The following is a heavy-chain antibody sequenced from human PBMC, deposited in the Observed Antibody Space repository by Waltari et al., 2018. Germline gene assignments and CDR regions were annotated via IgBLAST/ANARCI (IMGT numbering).Heavy chain of an antibody. Sequence: QVHLQESAPGLVKPSETLSLTCTVAGASLTTGGFYWGWVRQRPGKGLEWIGSVYYDGESFYSPSLTSRIVISLDKTKNQFSLNLGSVTAADTATYFCVRATAGAASPFDYWGKGTLVTVSS. V-gene: IGHV4-31*03. CDR1: GASLTTGGFY. J-gene: IGHJ4*02. D-gene: IGHD6-19*01. CDR2: VYYDGES. CDR3: VRATAGAASPFDY.